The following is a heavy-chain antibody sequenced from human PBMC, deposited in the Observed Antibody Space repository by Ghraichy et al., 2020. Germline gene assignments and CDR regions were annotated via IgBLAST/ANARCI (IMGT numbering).Heavy chain of an antibody. V-gene: IGHV1-18*01. CDR3: ARDRGGWFRESFDY. Sequence: ASVKVSCKASGYTFTSYGISWVRQAPGQGLEWMGWISAYNGNTNYAQKLQGRVTMTTDTSTSTAYMELRSLRSDDTAVYYCARDRGGWFRESFDYWGQGTLVTVSS. J-gene: IGHJ4*02. CDR1: GYTFTSYG. CDR2: ISAYNGNT. D-gene: IGHD3-10*01.